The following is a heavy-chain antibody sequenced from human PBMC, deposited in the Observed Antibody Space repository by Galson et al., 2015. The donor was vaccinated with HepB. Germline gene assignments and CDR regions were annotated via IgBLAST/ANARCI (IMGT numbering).Heavy chain of an antibody. Sequence: LSCAASKFSFSDYAMSWVRQAPGKGLEWLSFISGSGISTYYANSVKGRFTISRDNSNNMLYLQMNSLRAEDTAVYYCAKDQNCTKSVCYTYFYNGMDVWGQGTTVTVSS. V-gene: IGHV3-23*01. CDR1: KFSFSDYA. CDR3: AKDQNCTKSVCYTYFYNGMDV. CDR2: ISGSGIST. J-gene: IGHJ6*02. D-gene: IGHD2-8*01.